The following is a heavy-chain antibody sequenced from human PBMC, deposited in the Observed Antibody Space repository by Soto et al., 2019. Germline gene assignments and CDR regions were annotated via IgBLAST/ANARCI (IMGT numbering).Heavy chain of an antibody. CDR3: ARDKITGLFDY. J-gene: IGHJ4*02. V-gene: IGHV4-34*01. Sequence: SETLSLTCAVYGGSSSGYYWTWIRQPPGTGLEWIGEINRSGSTNYNPSLKSRVTISVDTSKNQFSLKLTSVTAADTAVYYCARDKITGLFDYWGQGTLVTVSS. D-gene: IGHD2-8*02. CDR2: INRSGST. CDR1: GGSSSGYY.